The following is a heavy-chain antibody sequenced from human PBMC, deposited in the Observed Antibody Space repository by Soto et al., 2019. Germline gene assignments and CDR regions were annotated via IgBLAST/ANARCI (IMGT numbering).Heavy chain of an antibody. V-gene: IGHV3-30-3*01. D-gene: IGHD3-22*01. Sequence: GGTLRLSCAASGFTFSSYAVHWVRKAQGKGLEWVAVISYDGSNKYYADSVKGRFTISRDNSKITLYLQMNSLRAEDTAVYYCARGAYYYDSSGPEYFQHWGQGTLVTVSS. CDR3: ARGAYYYDSSGPEYFQH. J-gene: IGHJ1*01. CDR1: GFTFSSYA. CDR2: ISYDGSNK.